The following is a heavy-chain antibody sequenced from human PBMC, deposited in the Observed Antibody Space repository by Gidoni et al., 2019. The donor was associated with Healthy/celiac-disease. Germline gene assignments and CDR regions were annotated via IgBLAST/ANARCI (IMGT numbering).Heavy chain of an antibody. V-gene: IGHV4-4*07. CDR3: ARVSVYSYGHFDY. J-gene: IGHJ4*02. Sequence: QVQLQESGPGLVKPSATLSLPCTVSGGSISSYYWIWIRQPAGQGLEWIGRIYTSGSTNYNPSLKSRVTMSVDTSKNQFSLKLSSVPAADTAVYYCARVSVYSYGHFDYWGQGTLVTVSS. CDR2: IYTSGST. CDR1: GGSISSYY. D-gene: IGHD5-18*01.